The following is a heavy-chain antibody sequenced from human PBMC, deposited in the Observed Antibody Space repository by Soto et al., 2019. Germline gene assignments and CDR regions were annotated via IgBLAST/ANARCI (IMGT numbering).Heavy chain of an antibody. CDR2: SSAYNGNT. CDR1: GYTFTSYG. D-gene: IGHD3-22*01. V-gene: IGHV1-18*01. Sequence: ASVKVSCKASGYTFTSYGISWVRQAPGQGLEWMGWSSAYNGNTNYAQKLQGRVTMTTDTSTSTAYMEMRSLRSDDTAVYYCARDEDQNYDDSSGSFGCFDYWGQGTLVTVSS. CDR3: ARDEDQNYDDSSGSFGCFDY. J-gene: IGHJ4*02.